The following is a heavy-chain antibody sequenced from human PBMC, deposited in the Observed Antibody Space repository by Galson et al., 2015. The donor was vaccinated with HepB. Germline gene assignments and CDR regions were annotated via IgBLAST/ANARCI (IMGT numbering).Heavy chain of an antibody. CDR2: IYSGGST. J-gene: IGHJ6*02. CDR1: GFTVSSNY. Sequence: SLRLSCAASGFTVSSNYMSWVRQAPGKGLEWVSVIYSGGSTYYADSVKGRFTISRDNSKNTLYLQMNSLRAEDTAVYYCARAVAGISPGDYYYYGMDVWGQGTTVTVSS. V-gene: IGHV3-66*01. D-gene: IGHD6-19*01. CDR3: ARAVAGISPGDYYYYGMDV.